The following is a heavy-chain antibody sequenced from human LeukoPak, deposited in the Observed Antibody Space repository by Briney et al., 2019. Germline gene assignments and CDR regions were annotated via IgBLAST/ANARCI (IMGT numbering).Heavy chain of an antibody. CDR1: GYTFTGYY. CDR2: INPKSGGT. CDR3: ARQLPSFIVVVPAADFDY. Sequence: ASVKVSCKASGYTFTGYYMHWVRQAPGQGVEWMGRINPKSGGTNYAQKFQGRVTMTRDTSISTAYMELSRLRSDDTAVYYCARQLPSFIVVVPAADFDYWGQGTLVTVSS. J-gene: IGHJ4*02. V-gene: IGHV1-2*06. D-gene: IGHD2-2*01.